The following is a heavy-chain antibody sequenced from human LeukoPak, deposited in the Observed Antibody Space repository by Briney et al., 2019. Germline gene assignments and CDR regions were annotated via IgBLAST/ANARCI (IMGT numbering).Heavy chain of an antibody. CDR3: ARGESRLWLLLNWFDP. D-gene: IGHD3-22*01. CDR2: INHVGIT. J-gene: IGHJ5*02. Sequence: SETLSLTCAVYGESFNGYYWSWIRQSPQKGLEWIGHINHVGITNYNPSPKSRLTILVDTSKNQFTLKLKSVTAADTAVYYCARGESRLWLLLNWFDPWGQGTLVTVSS. V-gene: IGHV4-34*01. CDR1: GESFNGYY.